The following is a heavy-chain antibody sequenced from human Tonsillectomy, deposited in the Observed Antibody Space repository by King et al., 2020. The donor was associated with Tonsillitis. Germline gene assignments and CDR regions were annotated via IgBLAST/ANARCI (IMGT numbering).Heavy chain of an antibody. Sequence: VQLVESGGGLVKPGGSLRLSCAASGFTFSNAWMSWVRQAPGKGLAWVGRIKSNTDGGTTDYAAPVKGRFTISRDDSKNTLYLHMNSLKTEDTAVYYCTTQYTSGWYNWYFDLWGRGTLVTVSS. CDR3: TTQYTSGWYNWYFDL. CDR2: IKSNTDGGTT. J-gene: IGHJ2*01. V-gene: IGHV3-15*01. CDR1: GFTFSNAW. D-gene: IGHD6-19*01.